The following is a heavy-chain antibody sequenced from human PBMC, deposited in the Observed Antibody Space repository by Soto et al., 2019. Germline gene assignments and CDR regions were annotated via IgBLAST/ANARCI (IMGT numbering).Heavy chain of an antibody. D-gene: IGHD3-10*01. J-gene: IGHJ6*03. Sequence: SETLSLTCAVYGGSFIGYYWTWIRQPPGKGLEWIGEINLSGSTNYNPSLKSRVTISVDKSKNQFSLKLSSVTAADTAVYYCARRYYGSGSYDYYYYMDVWGKGTTVTVSS. V-gene: IGHV4-34*01. CDR1: GGSFIGYY. CDR3: ARRYYGSGSYDYYYYMDV. CDR2: INLSGST.